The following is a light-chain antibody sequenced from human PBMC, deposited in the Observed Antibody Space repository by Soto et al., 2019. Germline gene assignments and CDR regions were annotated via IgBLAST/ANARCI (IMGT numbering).Light chain of an antibody. CDR1: QSVSSN. V-gene: IGKV3D-20*01. CDR2: DAS. Sequence: EVVMTQSPATLSVSPGEGATLSCRASQSVSSNLAWYQQKPGLAPRLLIYDASSRAAGISHRFSGSGSGTDFTLTISRLEPEDFAVYYCQQHAGSPWTLGQGTKVDIK. CDR3: QQHAGSPWT. J-gene: IGKJ1*01.